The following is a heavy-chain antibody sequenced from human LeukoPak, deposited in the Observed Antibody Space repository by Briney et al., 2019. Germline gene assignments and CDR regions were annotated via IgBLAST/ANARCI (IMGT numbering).Heavy chain of an antibody. CDR2: ISGDGGST. Sequence: GGSLRLSGAGSGFTFYDYAMHWVRQAPGKGLEWVSLISGDGGSTDYADPVKGRFTISRDNSKNSMYLQMNSLRTEDTALYYCAKGSSGGSGYYYYYYYIDVWGKGTTVTVSS. V-gene: IGHV3-43*02. CDR3: AKGSSGGSGYYYYYYYIDV. CDR1: GFTFYDYA. J-gene: IGHJ6*03. D-gene: IGHD3-10*01.